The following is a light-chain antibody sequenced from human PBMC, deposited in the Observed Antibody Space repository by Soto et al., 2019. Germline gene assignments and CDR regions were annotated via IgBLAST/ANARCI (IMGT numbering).Light chain of an antibody. CDR2: AAS. CDR3: QQSYSTPIT. V-gene: IGKV1-39*01. CDR1: QSISSY. J-gene: IGKJ5*01. Sequence: DRQMSQSPSSASASGRDRVTSTARASQSISSYLNWYQQKPGKATKILIYAASSLQSGVPSRFSGSGSGTDFTLTISSLQPEDFATYYCQQSYSTPITFGQGTRLEIK.